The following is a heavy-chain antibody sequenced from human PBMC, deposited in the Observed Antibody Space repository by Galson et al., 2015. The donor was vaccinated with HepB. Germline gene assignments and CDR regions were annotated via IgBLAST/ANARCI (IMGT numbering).Heavy chain of an antibody. D-gene: IGHD3-3*01. Sequence: LRLSCAASGFTFSSYSMNWVRQAPGKGLEWVSYISSGSSTIYYADSVQGRFTISRDNAKKSLYLQMNSLRAEDTAVFYCARVPGDFWSGYGAFDIWGQGTMVTVS. V-gene: IGHV3-48*04. J-gene: IGHJ3*02. CDR1: GFTFSSYS. CDR3: ARVPGDFWSGYGAFDI. CDR2: ISSGSSTI.